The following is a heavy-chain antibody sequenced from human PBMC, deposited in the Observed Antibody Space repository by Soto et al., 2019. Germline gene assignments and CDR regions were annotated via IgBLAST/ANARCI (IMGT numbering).Heavy chain of an antibody. V-gene: IGHV3-7*01. CDR2: IIKDGSEK. Sequence: EVQLVESGGGLVQPGGPLRLSCAASGFPFSNYGRTWVRQAPGKGLEWVANIIKDGSEKSYVDSVKGRFTISRDNGKNSLYLEMNSLRVEDTAVYYCARDWGGLGYWGQGTLVTVSS. CDR3: ARDWGGLGY. J-gene: IGHJ4*02. D-gene: IGHD3-10*01. CDR1: GFPFSNYG.